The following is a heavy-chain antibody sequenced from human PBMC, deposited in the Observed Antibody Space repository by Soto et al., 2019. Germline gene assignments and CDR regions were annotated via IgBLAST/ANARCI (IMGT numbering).Heavy chain of an antibody. J-gene: IGHJ6*02. V-gene: IGHV1-18*04. Sequence: QVQLVQSGAEVKKPGASVKVSCTASGYTFTSYGISWVRQAPGQGLEWMGWISAYNGNTNYAQKLQGRVTMTTDTSTRTAYMELRSLRSDDTAVYYCARIAAAGPAQFYYYGMDVWGQGTTVTVSS. CDR3: ARIAAAGPAQFYYYGMDV. CDR1: GYTFTSYG. CDR2: ISAYNGNT. D-gene: IGHD6-13*01.